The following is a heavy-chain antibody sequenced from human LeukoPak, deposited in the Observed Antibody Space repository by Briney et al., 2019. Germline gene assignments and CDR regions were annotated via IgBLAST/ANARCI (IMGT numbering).Heavy chain of an antibody. CDR2: IYYSGST. Sequence: PSETLSLTCTVSGGSISSSSYYWGWIRQPPGKGLEWIGIIYYSGSTYYNPSLKSRVTISVDTSKNQFSLKLSSVTAADTAVYYCARLTYPEGVDYWGQGTLVTVSS. J-gene: IGHJ4*02. D-gene: IGHD3-16*01. CDR3: ARLTYPEGVDY. V-gene: IGHV4-39*01. CDR1: GGSISSSSYY.